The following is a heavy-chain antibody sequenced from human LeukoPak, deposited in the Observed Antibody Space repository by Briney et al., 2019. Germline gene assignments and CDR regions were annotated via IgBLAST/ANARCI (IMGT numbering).Heavy chain of an antibody. Sequence: ASVKVSCKTSGYTFTSYGVSWARQAPGQGLEWMGWISTYNSDTNYAQKLQGRVTMTTDTSTSTAYMELRSLTSDDTAVYYCARGAYGDYVPYYFDYWGQGTLVTVSS. V-gene: IGHV1-18*01. CDR3: ARGAYGDYVPYYFDY. CDR1: GYTFTSYG. D-gene: IGHD4-17*01. CDR2: ISTYNSDT. J-gene: IGHJ4*02.